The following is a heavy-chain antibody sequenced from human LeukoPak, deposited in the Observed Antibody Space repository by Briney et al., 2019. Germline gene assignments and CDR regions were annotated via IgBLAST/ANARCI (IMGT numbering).Heavy chain of an antibody. CDR3: AKDGLYYDGSAHVYYFDY. V-gene: IGHV3-23*01. Sequence: GGSLRLSCAASGFTFSGYAMTWVRQAPGKGLECVSSITGSGDYTYYIDSAKGRFTISRDNSKNILYLQMNSLRGEDTALYYCAKDGLYYDGSAHVYYFDYWGQGTLVAVSS. J-gene: IGHJ4*02. CDR2: ITGSGDYT. CDR1: GFTFSGYA. D-gene: IGHD3-22*01.